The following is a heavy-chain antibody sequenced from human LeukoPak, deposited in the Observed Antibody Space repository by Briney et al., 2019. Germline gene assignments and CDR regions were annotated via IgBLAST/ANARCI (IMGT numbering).Heavy chain of an antibody. CDR1: GGSISSGGYY. Sequence: PSQTLSLTCTVTGGSISSGGYYWSWIRQPPGKGLEWIGYIYHSGSTYYNPSLKSRVTISVDRSKNQFSLKLSSVTAADTAVYYCARDLSSSWYYWGQGTLVTVSS. CDR3: ARDLSSSWYY. CDR2: IYHSGST. D-gene: IGHD6-13*01. V-gene: IGHV4-30-2*01. J-gene: IGHJ4*02.